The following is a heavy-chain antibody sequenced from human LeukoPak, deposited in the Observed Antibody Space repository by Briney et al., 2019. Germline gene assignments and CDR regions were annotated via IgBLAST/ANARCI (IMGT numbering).Heavy chain of an antibody. CDR3: ATAASREASFDY. CDR1: GYSFTSYW. J-gene: IGHJ4*02. CDR2: IYPGDSDT. D-gene: IGHD5-24*01. V-gene: IGHV5-51*01. Sequence: EESLKISCKGSGYSFTSYWICGVRQMPGKGLEWMGIIYPGDSDTRYSPSFQGQVTISADKSISTAYLQWSSLKASDTAMYYCATAASREASFDYWGQGTLVTVSS.